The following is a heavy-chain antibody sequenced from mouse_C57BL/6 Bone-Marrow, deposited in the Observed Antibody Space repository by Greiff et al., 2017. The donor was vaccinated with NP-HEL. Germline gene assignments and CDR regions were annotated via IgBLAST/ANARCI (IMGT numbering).Heavy chain of an antibody. CDR1: GYTFTSYW. V-gene: IGHV1-50*01. CDR3: AREDLWVAY. J-gene: IGHJ3*01. Sequence: QVQLQQPGAELVKPGASVKLSCKASGYTFTSYWMQWVKQRPGQGLEWIGEIDPSDSYTNSNQKFKGKATLTVYTSSSTAYMQLSSLTSEDSAGYYCAREDLWVAYWGQGTLVTVSA. CDR2: IDPSDSYT.